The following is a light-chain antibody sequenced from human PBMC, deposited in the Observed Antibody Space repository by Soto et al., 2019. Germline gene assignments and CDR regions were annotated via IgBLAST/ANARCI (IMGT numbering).Light chain of an antibody. CDR1: SGHSSYI. Sequence: QAVVTQSSSASASLGSSVKLTCTLSSGHSSYIIAWHQQQPGKAPRYLMKLEGSGSYNKGSGVPDRFSGSSSGADRYLTISNLQFEDEADYYCETWDSIRVFGGGTKLTVL. CDR2: LEGSGSY. J-gene: IGLJ3*02. CDR3: ETWDSIRV. V-gene: IGLV4-60*02.